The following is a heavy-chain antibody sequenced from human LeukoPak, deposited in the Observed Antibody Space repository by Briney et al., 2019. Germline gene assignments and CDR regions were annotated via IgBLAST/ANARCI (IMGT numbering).Heavy chain of an antibody. CDR3: ARGKVVAGTPGQNSWDH. J-gene: IGHJ4*02. D-gene: IGHD6-19*01. CDR1: GYSISSGYY. V-gene: IGHV4-38-2*02. Sequence: SETLSLTCTVSGYSISSGYYWGWIRQPPGKGLEWIGRIYTSGTTNYNPSLKSRVSMSVDTSKNQFSLKLSSVTAADTAVYYCARGKVVAGTPGQNSWDHWGQGTLVTVSS. CDR2: IYTSGTT.